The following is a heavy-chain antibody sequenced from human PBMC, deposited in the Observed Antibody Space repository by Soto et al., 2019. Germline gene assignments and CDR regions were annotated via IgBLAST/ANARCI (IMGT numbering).Heavy chain of an antibody. D-gene: IGHD3-10*01. CDR2: IYTSGST. J-gene: IGHJ4*02. V-gene: IGHV4-4*07. CDR1: GGSISSYY. Sequence: LSLTCTVSGGSISSYYWSWIRQPAGKGLEWIGRIYTSGSTNYNPSLKSRVTMSVDTSRNQFSLKLSSVTAADTAVYYCARATHYGSGSYYILFDYWGQGTLVTVSS. CDR3: ARATHYGSGSYYILFDY.